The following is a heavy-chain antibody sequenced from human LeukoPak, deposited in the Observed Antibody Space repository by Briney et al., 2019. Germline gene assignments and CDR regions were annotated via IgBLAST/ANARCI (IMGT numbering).Heavy chain of an antibody. CDR3: ARAGSYEANYYFDY. CDR1: GFTFSSYA. J-gene: IGHJ4*02. D-gene: IGHD5-12*01. Sequence: GRSLRLSCAASGFTFSSYAMHWVRQAPGKGLEWVAVISYDGSNKYYADSVKGRFTISRDNAKNSLYLQMNSLRAEDTAVYYCARAGSYEANYYFDYWGQGTLVTVSS. V-gene: IGHV3-30-3*01. CDR2: ISYDGSNK.